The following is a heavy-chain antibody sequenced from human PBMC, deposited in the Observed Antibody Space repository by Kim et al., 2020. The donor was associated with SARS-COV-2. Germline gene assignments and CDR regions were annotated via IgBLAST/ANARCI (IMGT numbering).Heavy chain of an antibody. CDR3: ARGRRDSLDY. CDR1: GFSFSTNW. CDR2: IKEDGSEK. D-gene: IGHD2-15*01. J-gene: IGHJ4*02. Sequence: GGSLRLSCVASGFSFSTNWMSWVRQAPGKGLEWVAKIKEDGSEKYYAESVEGRFTIARDNAKNSLCLQMNSLSAEDTAVYYCARGRRDSLDYWGQGTLVTVSS. V-gene: IGHV3-7*01.